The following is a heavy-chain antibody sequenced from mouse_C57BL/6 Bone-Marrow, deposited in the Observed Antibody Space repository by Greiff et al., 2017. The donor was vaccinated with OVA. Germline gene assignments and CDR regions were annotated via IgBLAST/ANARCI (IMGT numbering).Heavy chain of an antibody. CDR1: GYTFTDYY. D-gene: IGHD2-4*01. J-gene: IGHJ4*01. Sequence: EVQLQQSGPELVKPGASVKISCKASGYTFTDYYMNWVKQSHGKSLEWIGDINPNNGGTSYNQKFKGKATLTVDKSSSTAYMELRSLTSEDSAVYYCAIYYDYDGGIPLWGQGTSVTVSS. CDR2: INPNNGGT. V-gene: IGHV1-26*01. CDR3: AIYYDYDGGIPL.